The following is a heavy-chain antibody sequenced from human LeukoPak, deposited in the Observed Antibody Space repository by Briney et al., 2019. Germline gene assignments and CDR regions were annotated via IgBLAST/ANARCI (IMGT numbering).Heavy chain of an antibody. CDR3: ARFLYYYGSGSYYPYFDY. V-gene: IGHV4-59*01. CDR2: IYYSGST. CDR1: GGFITSYC. Sequence: SETLSLTCTVSGGFITSYCWSWIRQPPGKGLEWIGYIYYSGSTNYNPSLKSRVTISVDTSKNQFSLKLSSVAAADTAVYYCARFLYYYGSGSYYPYFDYWGQGTLVTVSS. J-gene: IGHJ4*02. D-gene: IGHD3-10*01.